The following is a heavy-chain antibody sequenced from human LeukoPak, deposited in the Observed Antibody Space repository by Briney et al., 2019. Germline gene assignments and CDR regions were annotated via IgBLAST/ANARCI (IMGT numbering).Heavy chain of an antibody. CDR1: GFSFDDYS. D-gene: IGHD2-2*01. CDR2: ISSNGASI. J-gene: IGHJ4*02. CDR3: AKAGCGGTRCYQNC. Sequence: GGSLRLSCAASGFSFDDYSMHWVRQVPGKGLEWVSAISSNGASIDYADSAKGRFTISRDNVKNFLYLQMNSLRPEDTAFYYCAKAGCGGTRCYQNCWGQGTLVTVAS. V-gene: IGHV3-9*01.